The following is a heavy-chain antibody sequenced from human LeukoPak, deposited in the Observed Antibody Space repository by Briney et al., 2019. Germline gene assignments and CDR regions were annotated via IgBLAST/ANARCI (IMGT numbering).Heavy chain of an antibody. D-gene: IGHD3-3*01. Sequence: SETLSLTCAVSGYSISSGYYWGWIRQPPGKGLEWIGSIYHSGSTYYNPSLKSRVTISVGTSKNQFSLKLSSVTAADTAVYYCARQGYDFWSGYPNWFDPWGQGTLVTVSS. CDR3: ARQGYDFWSGYPNWFDP. V-gene: IGHV4-38-2*01. CDR2: IYHSGST. CDR1: GYSISSGYY. J-gene: IGHJ5*02.